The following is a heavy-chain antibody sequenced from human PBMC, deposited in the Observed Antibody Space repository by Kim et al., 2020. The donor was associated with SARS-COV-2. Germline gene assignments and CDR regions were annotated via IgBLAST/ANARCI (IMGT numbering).Heavy chain of an antibody. J-gene: IGHJ5*02. D-gene: IGHD3-9*01. CDR1: GGTFSSYA. CDR3: AIQPDWLLLQLGP. V-gene: IGHV1-69*13. CDR2: IIPIFGTA. Sequence: SVKVSCKASGGTFSSYAISWVRQAPGQGLEWMGGIIPIFGTANYAQKFQGRVTITADESTSTAYMELSSLRSEDTAVYYCAIQPDWLLLQLGPWGQGTLVTVSS.